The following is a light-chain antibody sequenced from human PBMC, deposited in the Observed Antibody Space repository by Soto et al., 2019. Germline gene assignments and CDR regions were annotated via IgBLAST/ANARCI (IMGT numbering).Light chain of an antibody. V-gene: IGLV2-8*01. J-gene: IGLJ1*01. Sequence: QSALTQPPAASGSPGQSVTISCTETSSDVGYYNYVSWFQQHPGKGPKLIIYEVYKRPSGVPDRFSGSKSGNTASLTVSGLQAEDEADYYCSSHAGYNNFYVFGTGTKVTVL. CDR1: SSDVGYYNY. CDR3: SSHAGYNNFYV. CDR2: EVY.